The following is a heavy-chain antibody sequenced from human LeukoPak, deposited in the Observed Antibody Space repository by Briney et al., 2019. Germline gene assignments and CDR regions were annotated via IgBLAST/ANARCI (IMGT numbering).Heavy chain of an antibody. V-gene: IGHV4-59*01. D-gene: IGHD6-19*01. CDR3: ARSPDLIAVAGTFDY. Sequence: SETLSLTCTVSGGSISSYYWSWIRQPPGKGLEWIGYIYYSGSTNYNPSPKSRVTISVDTSKNQFSLKLSPVTAADTAVYYCARSPDLIAVAGTFDYWGQGTLVTVSS. J-gene: IGHJ4*02. CDR1: GGSISSYY. CDR2: IYYSGST.